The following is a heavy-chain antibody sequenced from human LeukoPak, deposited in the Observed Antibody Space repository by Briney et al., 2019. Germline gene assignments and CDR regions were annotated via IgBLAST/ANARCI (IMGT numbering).Heavy chain of an antibody. CDR2: ISAYNGNT. V-gene: IGHV1-18*01. CDR3: ARARITIFGVVIMPFDY. CDR1: GYTFTSYG. D-gene: IGHD3-3*01. J-gene: IGHJ4*02. Sequence: GASVKVSCKASGYTFTSYGISWVRQAPGQGLEWMGWISAYNGNTNYAQKLQGRVTMTTGTSTSTAYMELRSLRSDDTAVYYCARARITIFGVVIMPFDYWGQGTLVTVSS.